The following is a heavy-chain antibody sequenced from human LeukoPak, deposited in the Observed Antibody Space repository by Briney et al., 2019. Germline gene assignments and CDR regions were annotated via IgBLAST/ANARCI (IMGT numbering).Heavy chain of an antibody. CDR1: GGSFSGYY. CDR3: ARGWRLRYGGAYFDY. Sequence: SETLSLTCAVYGGSFSGYYWSWIRQPPGKGLEWIGEINHSGSTNYNPSLKSRVTISVDTSKNQFSLKLSSVTAADTAVHYCARGWRLRYGGAYFDYWGQGTLVTVSS. V-gene: IGHV4-34*01. D-gene: IGHD4-17*01. CDR2: INHSGST. J-gene: IGHJ4*02.